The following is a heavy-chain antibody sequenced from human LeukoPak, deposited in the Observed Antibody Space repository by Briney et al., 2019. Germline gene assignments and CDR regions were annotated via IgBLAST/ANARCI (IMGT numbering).Heavy chain of an antibody. V-gene: IGHV4-34*01. CDR3: ARAAWPYYDFWSGHNWFDP. J-gene: IGHJ5*02. D-gene: IGHD3-3*01. CDR2: INHSGST. Sequence: SETLSLTCAVYGGSFSGYYWNWIRQPPGKGLEWIGEINHSGSTNYNPSLKSRVTISVDTSKNQFSLKLSSVTAADTAVYYCARAAWPYYDFWSGHNWFDPWGQGTLVTAS. CDR1: GGSFSGYY.